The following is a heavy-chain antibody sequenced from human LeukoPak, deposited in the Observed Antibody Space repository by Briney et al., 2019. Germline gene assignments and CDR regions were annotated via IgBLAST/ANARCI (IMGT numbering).Heavy chain of an antibody. D-gene: IGHD3-22*01. CDR2: IYTSGST. CDR1: GGSISSGSYY. J-gene: IGHJ4*02. V-gene: IGHV4-61*02. CDR3: ARAGKIGYYYDSSGFDY. Sequence: PSETLSLTCTVSGGSISSGSYYWSWIRQPAGKGLEWIGRIYTSGSTNYNPSLKSRVTISVDTSENQFSLKLSSVTAADTAVYYCARAGKIGYYYDSSGFDYWGQGTLVTVSS.